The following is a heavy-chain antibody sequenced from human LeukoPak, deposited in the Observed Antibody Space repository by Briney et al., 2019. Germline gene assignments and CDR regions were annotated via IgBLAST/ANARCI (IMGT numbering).Heavy chain of an antibody. CDR2: ISSSSSYI. CDR3: ARDPSSNLAAYFDY. CDR1: GFTFSSYS. Sequence: GGSLRLSCAASGFTFSSYSMNWVRQAPGKGLEWVSSISSSSSYIYYADSVKGRFTISRDNAKNSLYLQMNSLRAEDTAVYYCARDPSSNLAAYFDYWGQGTLVAVSS. D-gene: IGHD4-11*01. V-gene: IGHV3-21*01. J-gene: IGHJ4*02.